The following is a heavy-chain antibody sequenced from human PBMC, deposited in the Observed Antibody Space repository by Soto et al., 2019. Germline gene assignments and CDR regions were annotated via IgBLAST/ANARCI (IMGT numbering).Heavy chain of an antibody. CDR3: ARHGGRGWYAASWFDP. J-gene: IGHJ5*02. D-gene: IGHD6-19*01. V-gene: IGHV4-39*01. CDR2: IYYSGST. Sequence: QLQLQESGPGLVKPSETLSLTCTVSDGSINSGNYYWGWVRQPPGQGLEWIGNIYYSGSTNYNPSFKSRVTISVDMSKNQSSLKLNSMTAADTAVDYCARHGGRGWYAASWFDPWGQGTLVTVSS. CDR1: DGSINSGNYY.